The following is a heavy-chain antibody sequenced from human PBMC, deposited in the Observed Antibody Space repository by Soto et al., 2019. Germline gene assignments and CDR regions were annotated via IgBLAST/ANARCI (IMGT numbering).Heavy chain of an antibody. CDR2: ISYDGSNK. D-gene: IGHD3-3*01. CDR1: GFTFSSYA. CDR3: ARDGRQFLEWLWRTHYYGMDV. J-gene: IGHJ6*02. Sequence: GGSLRLSCAASGFTFSSYAMHWVRQAPGKGLEWVAVISYDGSNKYYADSVKGRFTISRDNSKNTLYLQMNSLRAEDTAVYYCARDGRQFLEWLWRTHYYGMDVWGQGTTVTVSS. V-gene: IGHV3-30-3*01.